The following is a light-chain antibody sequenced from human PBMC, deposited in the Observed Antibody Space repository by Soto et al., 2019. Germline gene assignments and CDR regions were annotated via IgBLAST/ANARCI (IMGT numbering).Light chain of an antibody. CDR2: AAS. J-gene: IGKJ3*01. Sequence: EIVLTQSPGTLSFSPGERATLSCRASQSINNRYLAWYQQKPGQAPRLLIYAASIRATGIPDRFSGSGSGTDFTLTISRLEPEDFAVYYCQQFGSSPGFTFGPGTKVDIK. V-gene: IGKV3-20*01. CDR1: QSINNRY. CDR3: QQFGSSPGFT.